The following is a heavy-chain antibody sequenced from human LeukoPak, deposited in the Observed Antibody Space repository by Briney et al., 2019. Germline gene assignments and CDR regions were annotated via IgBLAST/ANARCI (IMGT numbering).Heavy chain of an antibody. D-gene: IGHD6-19*01. CDR1: GYTFTGYY. J-gene: IGHJ6*02. V-gene: IGHV1-8*02. CDR3: ARHLIAVAGTPYYYGMDV. Sequence: ASVKVSCKASGYTFTGYYMHWVRQAPGQGLEWMGWMNPNSGNTGYAQKFQGRVTMTRNTSISTAYMELSSLRSEDTAVYYCARHLIAVAGTPYYYGMDVWGQGTTVTVSS. CDR2: MNPNSGNT.